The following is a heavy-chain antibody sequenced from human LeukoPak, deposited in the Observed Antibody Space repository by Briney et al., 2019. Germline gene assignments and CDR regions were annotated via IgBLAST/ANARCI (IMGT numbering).Heavy chain of an antibody. D-gene: IGHD6-13*01. Sequence: SETLSLTCIVSGGSISTYFWSWIRQPAGKGLEWIGRFYISGSTHYNPGNTNYNPSLKSRVTMSLDTSKNQFSLKLSSVTAADTAVYYCARESLAAAGPFDYWGQGALVTVSS. CDR2: FYISGSTHYNPGNT. CDR1: GGSISTYF. V-gene: IGHV4-4*07. CDR3: ARESLAAAGPFDY. J-gene: IGHJ4*02.